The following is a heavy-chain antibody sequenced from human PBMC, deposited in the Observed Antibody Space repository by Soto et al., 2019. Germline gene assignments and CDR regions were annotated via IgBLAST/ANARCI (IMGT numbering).Heavy chain of an antibody. J-gene: IGHJ6*02. CDR3: ATQGFGTLHGLVDV. Sequence: QVRLQESGPGLVKPSETLSLTCTVSGGSITSITNHYCSWIRQPPGKGLEWIGYISYSGHTSYNPPLKSRVILSVDTSKNQVPLNLASVTAADPAVYYCATQGFGTLHGLVDVWGQGTTVTVSS. D-gene: IGHD1-7*01. V-gene: IGHV4-59*08. CDR1: GGSITSITNHY. CDR2: ISYSGHT.